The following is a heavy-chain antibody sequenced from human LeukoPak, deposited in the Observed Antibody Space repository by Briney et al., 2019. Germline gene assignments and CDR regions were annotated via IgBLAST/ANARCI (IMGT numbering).Heavy chain of an antibody. CDR1: GFTFSSYA. V-gene: IGHV3-30-3*01. Sequence: TGGSLRLSCAASGFTFSSYAMHWVRQAPGKGLEWVAVISYDGSNKYYADSVKGRFTISRDNSKNTLYLQMNSLRAEDTAVYYCAKGSRRGLVLYYFDYWGQGTLVTVSS. CDR3: AKGSRRGLVLYYFDY. J-gene: IGHJ4*02. CDR2: ISYDGSNK. D-gene: IGHD6-19*01.